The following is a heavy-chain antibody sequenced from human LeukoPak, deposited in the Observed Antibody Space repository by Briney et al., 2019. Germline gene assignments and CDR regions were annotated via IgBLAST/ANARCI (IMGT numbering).Heavy chain of an antibody. D-gene: IGHD6-13*01. CDR1: GGTFSSYA. Sequence: GASVKVSCKASGGTFSSYAVSCVRQAPGQGLEWMGRIIPIFGIANYAQKFQGRVTITADKSTSTAYMELSSLRSEDTAVYYCARQGVAAAADYWGQGTLVTVSS. J-gene: IGHJ4*02. V-gene: IGHV1-69*04. CDR2: IIPIFGIA. CDR3: ARQGVAAAADY.